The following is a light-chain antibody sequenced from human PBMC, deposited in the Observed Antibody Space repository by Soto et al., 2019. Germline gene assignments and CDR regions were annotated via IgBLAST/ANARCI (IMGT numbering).Light chain of an antibody. CDR3: AAWDDSLNGVV. J-gene: IGLJ2*01. V-gene: IGLV1-44*01. CDR1: SSNIGSNT. Sequence: QAVVTQPPSASGTPGQRVTVSCSGSSSNIGSNTVNWYQKFPGTAPKLLIYSNNQRPSGVPDRFSGSKSGTSASLAVSGLQSEDEADYYCAAWDDSLNGVVFGGGTQLTVL. CDR2: SNN.